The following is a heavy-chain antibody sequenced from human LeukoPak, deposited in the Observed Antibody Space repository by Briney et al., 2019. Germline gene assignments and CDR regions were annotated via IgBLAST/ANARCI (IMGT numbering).Heavy chain of an antibody. CDR3: TSIALDGSGFDY. D-gene: IGHD2-8*01. V-gene: IGHV3-73*01. J-gene: IGHJ4*02. CDR2: IRSRANGYAA. Sequence: AGGSLKLSGAASGFIFSDYVIHWVRQASGKGLEWVGRIRSRANGYAAVYGASVKGRFTISRDDSKDTAYLQMSSLKTDDTAVYYCTSIALDGSGFDYWGQGTLVTVSS. CDR1: GFIFSDYV.